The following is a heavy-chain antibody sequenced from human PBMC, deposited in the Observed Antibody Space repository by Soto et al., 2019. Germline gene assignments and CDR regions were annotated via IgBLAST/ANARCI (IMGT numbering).Heavy chain of an antibody. D-gene: IGHD3-3*01. Sequence: HPGGSLRLSCAASGFTVISNYMSWVRQAPGKGLEWVAVIHSGGNTYYADSVMGRFTISRDNSKNTLYLQMNSLRAEDTAVYYCARDSRGGASLHWGQGTLVTVSS. V-gene: IGHV3-53*01. CDR3: ARDSRGGASLH. CDR2: IHSGGNT. CDR1: GFTVISNY. J-gene: IGHJ4*02.